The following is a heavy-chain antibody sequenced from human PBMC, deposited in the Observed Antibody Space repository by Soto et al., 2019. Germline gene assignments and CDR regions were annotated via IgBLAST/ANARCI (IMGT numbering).Heavy chain of an antibody. V-gene: IGHV1-18*01. CDR2: ISGYHGTT. CDR1: GYTFTSYG. J-gene: IGHJ4*02. CDR3: ARDRMSSGSYYLFH. Sequence: TVRVSCRTSGYTFTSYGFTWVRQAPGQGLEWMGWISGYHGTTKYAQKFQGRVTMTTDTSTSTGYMELRSLRSDDTAVYYCARDRMSSGSYYLFHWGQGTLVTVSS. D-gene: IGHD3-10*01.